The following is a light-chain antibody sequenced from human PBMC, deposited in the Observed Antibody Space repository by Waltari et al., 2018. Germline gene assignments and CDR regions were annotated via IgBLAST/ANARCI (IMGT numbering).Light chain of an antibody. CDR1: SRHVGIYNL. J-gene: IGLJ3*02. CDR3: CSYAGRDTWV. V-gene: IGLV2-23*01. CDR2: EGS. Sequence: QSALTQPASVSGSPGQSITIPAPGPSRHVGIYNLVSWYQQHPGKPPKVMIYEGSKRPSGVSNRFSGSKSGNTASLTITGLQAEDEADYYCCSYAGRDTWVFGGGTKLTVL.